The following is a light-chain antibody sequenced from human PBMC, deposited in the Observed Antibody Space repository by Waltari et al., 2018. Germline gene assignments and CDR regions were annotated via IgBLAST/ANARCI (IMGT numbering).Light chain of an antibody. CDR3: ATWDDSRSF. V-gene: IGLV1-47*01. Sequence: QSVLTQPPSVSGTPGQRLTISCSGSGSNIQSSCIYWYQKLAGSAPKLLIFENDQRPSGVPDRFSASKSGTSASLAINGLRSEDEALYYCATWDDSRSFFGGGTKLTVL. CDR2: END. J-gene: IGLJ2*01. CDR1: GSNIQSSC.